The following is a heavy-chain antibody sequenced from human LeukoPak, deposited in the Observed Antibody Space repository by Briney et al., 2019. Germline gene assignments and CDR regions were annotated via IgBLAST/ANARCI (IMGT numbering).Heavy chain of an antibody. D-gene: IGHD1-26*01. J-gene: IGHJ4*02. CDR2: ITASGTAM. CDR3: ASSGSYRFDY. CDR1: GFTFSSYS. Sequence: GGSLRLSCAAFGFTFSSYSMNWVRQAPGKGLEWVSHITASGTAMFYADSVKGRFTISRDNAKNSLYLQMNSLRDEDTAVYYCASSGSYRFDYWGQGTLVTVSS. V-gene: IGHV3-48*02.